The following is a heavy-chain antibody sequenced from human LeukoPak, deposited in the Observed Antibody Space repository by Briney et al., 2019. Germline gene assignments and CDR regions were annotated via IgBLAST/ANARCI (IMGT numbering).Heavy chain of an antibody. D-gene: IGHD6-13*01. V-gene: IGHV4-31*03. CDR3: ARGGDSSSWYRPYYYYGMDV. Sequence: PSETLSLTCTVSGGSISSGGYYWSWIRQHPGKGLEWIGYIYYSGSTYYNPSLKSRVTISVDTSKNQFSLKLSSVTAADTAVYYCARGGDSSSWYRPYYYYGMDVWGQGTTVTVSS. CDR2: IYYSGST. J-gene: IGHJ6*02. CDR1: GGSISSGGYY.